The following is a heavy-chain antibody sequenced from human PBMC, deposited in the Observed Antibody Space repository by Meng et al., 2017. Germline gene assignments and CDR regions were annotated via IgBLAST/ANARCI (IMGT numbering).Heavy chain of an antibody. CDR1: GFTFSSYS. D-gene: IGHD1-26*01. Sequence: VEVSESGRCLFMPGGSLRLSWSAYGFTFSSYSMNWVRQAPGNGLEWVSSISSSRSYRYYADSVKGRFTISRDNAKNSLYLQMNSLRAEDTAVYYCARVGVGATVYYFDYWGQGTLVTVSS. CDR2: ISSSRSYR. CDR3: ARVGVGATVYYFDY. J-gene: IGHJ4*02. V-gene: IGHV3-21*01.